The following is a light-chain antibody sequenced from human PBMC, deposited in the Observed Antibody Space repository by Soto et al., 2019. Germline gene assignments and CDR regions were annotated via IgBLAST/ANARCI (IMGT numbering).Light chain of an antibody. V-gene: IGKV3-15*01. Sequence: HSPSDLPEFTGNTVTLSCRANQTITSNLAWYQQKPGQAPRLLIYGASTIATGIPVRFSGSGSGTEFTLTISNLQSDDFAVYYCQQCISLPPTFGHGTKVDIK. J-gene: IGKJ3*01. CDR3: QQCISLPPT. CDR2: GAS. CDR1: QTITSN.